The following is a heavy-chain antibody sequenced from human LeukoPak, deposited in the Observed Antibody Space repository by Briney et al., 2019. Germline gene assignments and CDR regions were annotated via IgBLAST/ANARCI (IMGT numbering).Heavy chain of an antibody. Sequence: SETLSLTCTVSGYSISSGYYWGWIRQPPGKGLEWIGSIYHSGSTYYNPSLKSRVTISVDTSKNQFSLKLSSVTAADTAVYYCARADGSGYDFGFSFDYWGQGTLVTVSS. CDR3: ARADGSGYDFGFSFDY. D-gene: IGHD5-12*01. V-gene: IGHV4-38-2*02. J-gene: IGHJ4*02. CDR2: IYHSGST. CDR1: GYSISSGYY.